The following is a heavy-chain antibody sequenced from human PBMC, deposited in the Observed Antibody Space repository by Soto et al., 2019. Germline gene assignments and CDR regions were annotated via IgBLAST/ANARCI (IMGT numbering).Heavy chain of an antibody. CDR2: ISGSGGST. J-gene: IGHJ6*02. CDR3: AKEIRQQLVVGYYYGMDV. CDR1: GFTFSSYA. V-gene: IGHV3-23*01. Sequence: EVQLLESGGGLVQPGGSLRLSCAASGFTFSSYAMSWVRQAPGKGLEWVSAISGSGGSTYYADSVKGRFTISRDNSKNTLYLQMNSLRAEDTAVYYCAKEIRQQLVVGYYYGMDVWGQGTTVTVSS. D-gene: IGHD6-13*01.